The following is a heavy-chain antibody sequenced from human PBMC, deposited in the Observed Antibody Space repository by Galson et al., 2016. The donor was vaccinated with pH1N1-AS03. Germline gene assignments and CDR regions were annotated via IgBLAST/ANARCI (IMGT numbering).Heavy chain of an antibody. CDR2: INTDSGVT. J-gene: IGHJ6*02. CDR1: GYIFTGFY. D-gene: IGHD2-2*01. CDR3: ARDPRGPCTSATCPTTYYFGMDV. Sequence: SVKVSCKASGYIFTGFYVHWVRQAPGQGLEWMGWINTDSGVTNYTQKFEAWVTMTRDTSVSTAYMELYGLKSDDTAVYYCARDPRGPCTSATCPTTYYFGMDVWGQGTTVIVSS. V-gene: IGHV1-2*04.